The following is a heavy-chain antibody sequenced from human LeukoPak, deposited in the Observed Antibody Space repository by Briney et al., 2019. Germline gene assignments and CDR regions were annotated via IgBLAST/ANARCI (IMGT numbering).Heavy chain of an antibody. J-gene: IGHJ6*02. V-gene: IGHV4-34*01. CDR3: ARGRPDYYYGMDA. CDR2: INHSGST. D-gene: IGHD6-6*01. Sequence: SETLSLTCAVYGGSFSGYYWSWIRQPPGKGLEWIGEINHSGSTNYNPSFKSRVTISVDTSKNQFSLKLSSVTAADTAVYYCARGRPDYYYGMDAWGQGTTVTVSS. CDR1: GGSFSGYY.